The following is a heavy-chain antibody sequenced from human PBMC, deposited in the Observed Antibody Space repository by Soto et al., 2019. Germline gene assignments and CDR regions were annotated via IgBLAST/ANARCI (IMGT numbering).Heavy chain of an antibody. CDR1: GGSILDSTYY. V-gene: IGHV4-39*01. J-gene: IGHJ5*02. D-gene: IGHD3-22*01. CDR3: ARQASGYYYGWFDP. CDR2: IFYSGGT. Sequence: QLLLQESGPGLVKPSETLSLTCTVSGGSILDSTYYWAWIRQSPGKGLEWIGTIFYSGGTFYTPSLKSRVTMSVATSNNQFSLTLSSVTAADTAVYYCARQASGYYYGWFDPWGQGTLVTVSS.